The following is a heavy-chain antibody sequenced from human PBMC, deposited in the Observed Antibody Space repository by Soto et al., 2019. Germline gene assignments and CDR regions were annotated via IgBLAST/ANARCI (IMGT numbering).Heavy chain of an antibody. D-gene: IGHD6-19*01. CDR2: VSHDGRNT. CDR1: GFTFSDYA. CDR3: AKGGQKWLVTSDFNY. J-gene: IGHJ4*02. Sequence: VQLVESGGGVVQPGRSLRLSCAASGFTFSDYAMHWVRQAPGKGLEWVAVVSHDGRNTHYADSVKGRFTISRDSYKNTVPLEMTSLRAEDTSFYDCAKGGQKWLVTSDFNYWGQGSLVTVSS. V-gene: IGHV3-30*18.